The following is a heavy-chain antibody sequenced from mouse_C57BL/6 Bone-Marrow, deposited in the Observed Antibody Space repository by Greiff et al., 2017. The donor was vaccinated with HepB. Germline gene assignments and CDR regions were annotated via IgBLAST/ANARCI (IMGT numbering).Heavy chain of an antibody. CDR1: GYTFTSYW. J-gene: IGHJ3*01. Sequence: QVQLKQPGAELVRPGTSVKLSCKASGYTFTSYWMHWVKQRPGQGLEWIGVIDPSDSYTNYNQKFKGKATLTVDTSSSTAYMQLSSLTSEDSAVYYCARGDGPSWFAYWGQGTLVTVSA. D-gene: IGHD2-3*01. CDR2: IDPSDSYT. CDR3: ARGDGPSWFAY. V-gene: IGHV1-59*01.